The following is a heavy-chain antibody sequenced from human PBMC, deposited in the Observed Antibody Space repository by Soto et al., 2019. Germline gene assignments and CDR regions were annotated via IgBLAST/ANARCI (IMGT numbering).Heavy chain of an antibody. D-gene: IGHD3-10*01. V-gene: IGHV4-59*02. CDR1: GGSVNPFY. CDR2: IYFSGST. Sequence: SETLSLTCTVSGGSVNPFYWTWIRQPPGKGLEWIGNIYFSGSTNYNPSLQSRVTMSIDTSKNQFSLHLSSVTAADTAVYYCAERSKEYPGSFDPWGQGPVVSVSS. J-gene: IGHJ5*02. CDR3: AERSKEYPGSFDP.